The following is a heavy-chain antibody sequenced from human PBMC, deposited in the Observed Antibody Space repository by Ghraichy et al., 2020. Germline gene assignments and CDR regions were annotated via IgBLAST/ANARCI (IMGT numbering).Heavy chain of an antibody. CDR2: IYYSGST. CDR3: ARSETYDYYDFWSGYFGGGWFDP. Sequence: SDTLSLTCTVSGGSVSSGSYYWSWIRQPPGKGLEWIGYIYYSGSTNYNPSLKSRVTISVDTSKNQFSLKLSSVTAADTAVYYCARSETYDYYDFWSGYFGGGWFDPWGQGTLVTVSS. J-gene: IGHJ5*02. CDR1: GGSVSSGSYY. V-gene: IGHV4-61*01. D-gene: IGHD3-3*01.